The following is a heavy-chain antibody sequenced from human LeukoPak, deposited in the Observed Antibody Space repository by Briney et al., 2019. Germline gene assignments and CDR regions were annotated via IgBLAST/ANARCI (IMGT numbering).Heavy chain of an antibody. J-gene: IGHJ4*02. CDR1: GFTFSTYA. V-gene: IGHV3-23*01. Sequence: PGGSLRLSCAASGFTFSTYAMSWVRQAPGKGLEWVSAISGSGDSTYYADSVKGRFTISRDNSKNTLYLQMNSLRSEDTAVYYCARVAGESQDDYWGQGTLVTVSS. CDR2: ISGSGDST. CDR3: ARVAGESQDDY. D-gene: IGHD4-17*01.